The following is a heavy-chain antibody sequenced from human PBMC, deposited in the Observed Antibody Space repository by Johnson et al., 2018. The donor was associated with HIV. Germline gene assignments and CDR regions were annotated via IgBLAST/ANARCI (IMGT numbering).Heavy chain of an antibody. D-gene: IGHD5-24*01. J-gene: IGHJ3*02. CDR1: GFIFSSYV. V-gene: IGHV3-30*04. CDR3: ARLRDGYNFDAFDI. Sequence: VQLVESGGGVVQPGRSLRLSCAASGFIFSSYVMYWVRQAPGKGLEWVAVISYDGSNRYYADSVKGRFTISRDNAKNSLYLQMNSLTAEDTALYYCARLRDGYNFDAFDIWGQGTMVTVSS. CDR2: ISYDGSNR.